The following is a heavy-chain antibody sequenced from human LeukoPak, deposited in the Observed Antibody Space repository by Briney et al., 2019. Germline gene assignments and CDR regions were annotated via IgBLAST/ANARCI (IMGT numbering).Heavy chain of an antibody. CDR1: GFSFSSYA. D-gene: IGHD2-21*02. CDR3: AKGVYCGGDCYSYFDF. CDR2: ITAGAGST. Sequence: GGSLRLSCAASGFSFSSYAMSWVRQAPGKGPDWVSGITAGAGSTSYADSVKGRFTISRDNSKNTLYLHMNSLRAEDTALYYCAKGVYCGGDCYSYFDFWGQGTLVTVSS. J-gene: IGHJ4*02. V-gene: IGHV3-23*01.